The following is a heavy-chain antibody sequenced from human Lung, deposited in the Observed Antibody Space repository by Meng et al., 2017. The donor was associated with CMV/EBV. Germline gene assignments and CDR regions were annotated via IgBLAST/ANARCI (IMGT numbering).Heavy chain of an antibody. J-gene: IGHJ4*02. CDR2: INHSGST. CDR3: ARGRYDFWSGYYRGYCDY. CDR1: GGSFSGYY. D-gene: IGHD3-3*01. Sequence: LXCAVYGGSFSGYYWSWIRQPPGKGLEWIGEINHSGSTNYNPSLKSRVTISVDTSKNQFSLKLSPVTAADTAVYYCARGRYDFWSGYYRGYCDYLGQGTLVTVSS. V-gene: IGHV4-34*01.